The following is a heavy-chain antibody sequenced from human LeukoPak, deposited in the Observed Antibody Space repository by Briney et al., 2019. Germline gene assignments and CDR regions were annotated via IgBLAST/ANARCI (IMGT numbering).Heavy chain of an antibody. Sequence: SETLSLTCTVSGGSISSYYWSWIRQPPGKGLEWIGYIYYSGSTNYNPSLKSRVTISVDTSKNQFSLKLSSVTAADTAVYYCARAIYYDSSGGAFDIWGQGTMVTVSS. CDR2: IYYSGST. CDR1: GGSISSYY. D-gene: IGHD3-22*01. V-gene: IGHV4-59*08. CDR3: ARAIYYDSSGGAFDI. J-gene: IGHJ3*02.